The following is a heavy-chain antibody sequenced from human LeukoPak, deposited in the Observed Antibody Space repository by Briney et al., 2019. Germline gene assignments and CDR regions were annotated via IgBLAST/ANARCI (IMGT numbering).Heavy chain of an antibody. D-gene: IGHD3-22*01. CDR2: SHPINSDT. CDR1: GFNFTAYW. Sequence: GESLKISCKGSGFNFTAYWIAWVRQMPGKGLEWMGISHPINSDTKYSPSFQGQVTISADKSSSTAYLQWNSLKASDTAMYYCARHQYYYDSSGNYGWFDSWGQGTLVTVSS. J-gene: IGHJ5*01. V-gene: IGHV5-51*01. CDR3: ARHQYYYDSSGNYGWFDS.